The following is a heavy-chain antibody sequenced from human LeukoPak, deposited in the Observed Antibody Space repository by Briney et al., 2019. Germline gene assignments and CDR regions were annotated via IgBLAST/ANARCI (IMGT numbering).Heavy chain of an antibody. CDR1: GYTFISYV. D-gene: IGHD1-1*01. CDR3: VRHERDFDY. V-gene: IGHV1-3*01. CDR2: INAGNGNT. J-gene: IGHJ4*02. Sequence: AASVNVSCTASGYTFISYVIHWVRQAPGQRLEWMGWINAGNGNTKYSQKFQGRVTITRDTSATTAYMDLRSLRSEDTAVYFCVRHERDFDYWGQGTLVTVSS.